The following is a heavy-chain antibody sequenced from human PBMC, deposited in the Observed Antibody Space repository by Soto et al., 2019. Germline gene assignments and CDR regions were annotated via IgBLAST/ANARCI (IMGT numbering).Heavy chain of an antibody. CDR1: GFTFSSYA. J-gene: IGHJ3*02. V-gene: IGHV3-23*01. D-gene: IGHD2-2*01. Sequence: EVQLLESGGGLVQPGGSLRLSCAASGFTFSSYAMSWVRQAPGKGLEWVSAISGSGGSTYYADYVKGRFTISRDNSKNTLYMQMNSLRAEDTAVYYCAKDGGDCSSTRCDAFDIWGQGTMVTVSS. CDR3: AKDGGDCSSTRCDAFDI. CDR2: ISGSGGST.